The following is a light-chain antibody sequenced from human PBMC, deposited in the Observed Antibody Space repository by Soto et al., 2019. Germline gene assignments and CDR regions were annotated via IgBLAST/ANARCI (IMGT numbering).Light chain of an antibody. J-gene: IGKJ2*01. V-gene: IGKV3-15*01. Sequence: DIVMTQSPATLSVSPGERAPLSCRASQSVSSNFAWYQQKPGQAPRLLIYGASTRATGIPARFSGSRSGTEFTLTISSLQSEDFAVYYCQQYNNWPPITFGQGTKLEIK. CDR1: QSVSSN. CDR2: GAS. CDR3: QQYNNWPPIT.